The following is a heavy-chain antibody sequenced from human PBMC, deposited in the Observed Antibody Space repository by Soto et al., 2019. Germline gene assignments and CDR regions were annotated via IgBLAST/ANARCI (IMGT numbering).Heavy chain of an antibody. CDR2: INPNSGGT. V-gene: IGHV1-2*04. Sequence: GASVKVSCKASGYTFTGYYMHWVRQAPGQGLEWMGWINPNSGGTNYAQKFQGWVTMTRDTSISTAYMELSRLRSDDTAVYYCARESGSSWYKYWFDPWGQGTLVTVSS. CDR3: ARESGSSWYKYWFDP. D-gene: IGHD6-13*01. CDR1: GYTFTGYY. J-gene: IGHJ5*02.